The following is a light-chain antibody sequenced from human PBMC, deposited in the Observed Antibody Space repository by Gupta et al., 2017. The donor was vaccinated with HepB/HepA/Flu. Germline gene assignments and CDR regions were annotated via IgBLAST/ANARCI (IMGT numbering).Light chain of an antibody. V-gene: IGKV4-1*01. CDR2: WAS. CDR1: QSVLYSSISKNY. CDR3: QQDNSTPYT. J-gene: IGKJ2*01. Sequence: DLVLTPSPDSLAVSLGERATINCKSSQSVLYSSISKNYLAWYQHKPGQPPRLLIYWASTRESGVPERCSGSGSGKDVTPTISRLQAEDVAVYYGQQDNSTPYTFGRGTKLEIK.